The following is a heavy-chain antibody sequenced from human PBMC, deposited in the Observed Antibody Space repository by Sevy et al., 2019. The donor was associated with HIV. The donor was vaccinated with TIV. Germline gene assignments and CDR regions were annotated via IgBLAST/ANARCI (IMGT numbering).Heavy chain of an antibody. CDR2: ISSSGSTI. J-gene: IGHJ6*04. CDR3: ARGGIAAADPTYYSYYGMDV. CDR1: GFTFSDYY. Sequence: GGSLRLSCAASGFTFSDYYMSWIRQAPGKGLEWVSYISSSGSTIYYADSVKGRFTISRDNAKNSLYLQMNSLRAEDTAVYYCARGGIAAADPTYYSYYGMDVWGKGTTVTVSS. D-gene: IGHD6-13*01. V-gene: IGHV3-11*01.